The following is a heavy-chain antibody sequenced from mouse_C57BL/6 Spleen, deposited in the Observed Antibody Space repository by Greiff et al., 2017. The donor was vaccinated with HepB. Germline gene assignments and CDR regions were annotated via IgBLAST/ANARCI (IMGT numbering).Heavy chain of an antibody. V-gene: IGHV2-6-1*01. J-gene: IGHJ4*01. CDR3: ARQPYYYGSKDYAMDY. CDR1: GFSLTSYG. Sequence: VQGVESGPGLVAPSQSLSITCTVSGFSLTSYGVHWVRQPPGKGLEWLVVIWSDGSTTYNSALKSRLSISKDNSKSQVFLKMNSLQTDDTAMYYCARQPYYYGSKDYAMDYWGQGTSVTVSS. CDR2: IWSDGST. D-gene: IGHD1-1*01.